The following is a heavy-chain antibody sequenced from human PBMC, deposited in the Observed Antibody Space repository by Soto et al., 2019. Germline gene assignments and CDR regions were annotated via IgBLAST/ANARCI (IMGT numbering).Heavy chain of an antibody. J-gene: IGHJ4*02. CDR1: GYTFNTYG. CDR2: ISGYNGDT. Sequence: QVQLVQSGGEMKKPGASVKVSCETSGYTFNTYGVYWVRQVPGQGLEWMGWISGYNGDTRYAQNFQDRITMTIDISTSTAYIELRSLRTDDTAVYYCASEPLPQGYGDPPDYWGQGTLVTVSS. V-gene: IGHV1-18*01. CDR3: ASEPLPQGYGDPPDY. D-gene: IGHD4-17*01.